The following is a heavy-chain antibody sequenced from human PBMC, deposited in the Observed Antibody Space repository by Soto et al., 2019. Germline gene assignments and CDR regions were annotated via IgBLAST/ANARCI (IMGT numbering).Heavy chain of an antibody. V-gene: IGHV1-69*13. Sequence: SVKVSCKASGGTFSSYAISWVRQAPGQGLEWMGGIIPIFGTANYAQKFQGRVTITADESTSTAYMELSSLRSEDTAVYYCARSYGYSSGWYESDAFDIWGQGTMVTVSS. D-gene: IGHD6-19*01. CDR3: ARSYGYSSGWYESDAFDI. CDR2: IIPIFGTA. J-gene: IGHJ3*02. CDR1: GGTFSSYA.